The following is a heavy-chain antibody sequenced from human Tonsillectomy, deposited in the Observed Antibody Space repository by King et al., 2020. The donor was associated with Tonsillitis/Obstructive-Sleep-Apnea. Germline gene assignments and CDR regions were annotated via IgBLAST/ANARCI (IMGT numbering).Heavy chain of an antibody. D-gene: IGHD4-11*01. CDR3: AREVYSNYDDYYYMDV. Sequence: QLVQSGSELKKPGASVKVSCKASGYTFTSYAMNWVRQAPGQGLEWMGWINTNTGNPSYAQGFTGRFVFSLDPSVSTAYLQISSLKAEDTAVYYCAREVYSNYDDYYYMDVWGKGTTVTVSS. CDR2: INTNTGNP. V-gene: IGHV7-4-1*02. J-gene: IGHJ6*03. CDR1: GYTFTSYA.